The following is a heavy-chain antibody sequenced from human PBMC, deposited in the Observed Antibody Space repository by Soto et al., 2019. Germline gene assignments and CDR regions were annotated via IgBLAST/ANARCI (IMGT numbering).Heavy chain of an antibody. V-gene: IGHV2-5*01. CDR3: ARGLATLPVFAFDI. CDR1: GMSLTTSGVG. D-gene: IGHD6-6*01. CDR2: IYWNDDK. Sequence: QITVRGSGPTLVEPTQTLTLTCSLSGMSLTTSGVGLGWIRQHPGKALEWLALIYWNDDKHYSPSLKSRVTITKDTSKNQAVLTVTNMDPADTATYYCARGLATLPVFAFDIWGQGTVVTVSS. J-gene: IGHJ3*02.